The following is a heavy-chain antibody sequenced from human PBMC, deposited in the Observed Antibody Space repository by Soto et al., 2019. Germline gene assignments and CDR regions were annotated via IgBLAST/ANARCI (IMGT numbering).Heavy chain of an antibody. CDR3: ARDNGYGHFDA. D-gene: IGHD5-12*01. V-gene: IGHV4-31*03. CDR2: MFYSGST. Sequence: QVQLQESGPGLVKPSQTLSLTCTVSGASISSGRSYWSWIRQHPGTGLEWIGYMFYSGSTYSHPSLKSRVNISADTSKNQFSLRLTSVPPAATAGYYCARDNGYGHFDAWGQGTLVTVSS. CDR1: GASISSGRSY. J-gene: IGHJ4*02.